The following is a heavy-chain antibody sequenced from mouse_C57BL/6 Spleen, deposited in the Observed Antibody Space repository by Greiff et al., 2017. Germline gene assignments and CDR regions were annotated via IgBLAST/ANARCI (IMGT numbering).Heavy chain of an antibody. V-gene: IGHV1-39*01. Sequence: EVQLKESGPELVKPGASVKISCKASGYSFTDYNMNWVKQSNGKSLEWIGVINPNYGTTSYNQKFKGKATLTVDQSSSTAYMQLNSLTSEDSAVYYCAREDYYGSRRAMDYWGQGTSVTVSS. CDR2: INPNYGTT. J-gene: IGHJ4*01. CDR1: GYSFTDYN. D-gene: IGHD1-1*01. CDR3: AREDYYGSRRAMDY.